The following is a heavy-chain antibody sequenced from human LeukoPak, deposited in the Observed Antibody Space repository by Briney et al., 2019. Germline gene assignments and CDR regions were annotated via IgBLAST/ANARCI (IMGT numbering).Heavy chain of an antibody. CDR2: INPSGGTT. CDR3: ARDALSYDYSWGSYGHLGIDP. D-gene: IGHD3-16*01. J-gene: IGHJ5*02. Sequence: ASVKVSCTASGYTSTRYYMHWGRQAPGQGLEWMGIINPSGGTTDYAQKFQGRITVTRDTSTSTVYKELTSLTSEDTAVYYCARDALSYDYSWGSYGHLGIDPWGQETLVTVSS. V-gene: IGHV1-46*01. CDR1: GYTSTRYY.